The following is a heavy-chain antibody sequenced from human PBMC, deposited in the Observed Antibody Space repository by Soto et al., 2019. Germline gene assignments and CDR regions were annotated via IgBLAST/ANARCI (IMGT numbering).Heavy chain of an antibody. CDR3: ARGNYGPLDY. CDR2: IDPRSGAS. J-gene: IGHJ4*02. CDR1: GYPFTDLY. V-gene: IGHV1-2*02. D-gene: IGHD3-10*01. Sequence: GASVKVSCKPSGYPFTDLYIHWVRQAPGLGLEWMGWIDPRSGASRKTQRFQGRFTMTRDTSTNTVHMELSSLRSDDTAVYFCARGNYGPLDYWGQGTLVTVSS.